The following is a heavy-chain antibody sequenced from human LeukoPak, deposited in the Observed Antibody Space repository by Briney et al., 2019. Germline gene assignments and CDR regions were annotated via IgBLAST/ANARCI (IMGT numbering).Heavy chain of an antibody. CDR3: LLMVRGVMSYYYMDV. J-gene: IGHJ6*03. D-gene: IGHD3-10*01. V-gene: IGHV3-23*01. CDR1: GFTFSSYA. CDR2: ISGSGGST. Sequence: GGSLRLSCAASGFTFSSYAMSWVRQAPGKGLEWVSAISGSGGSTYYADSVKGRFTISRDNSKNTLYLQMNCLRAEETALYYSLLMVRGVMSYYYMDVWGKGTTVTVSS.